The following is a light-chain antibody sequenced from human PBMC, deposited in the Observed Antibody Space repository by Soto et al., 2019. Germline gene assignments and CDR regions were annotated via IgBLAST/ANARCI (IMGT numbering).Light chain of an antibody. CDR1: SSNIGSNY. Sequence: QSVLTQPPSASGTPGQRVTISCSGSSSNIGSNYVNWYQHLPETAPKLLIYRNDQRPSGVPDRFSGSKSGTSASLAISGLRSEDEADYYCATRDDSLSGHWLFGGGTKLTVL. V-gene: IGLV1-47*01. J-gene: IGLJ3*02. CDR2: RND. CDR3: ATRDDSLSGHWL.